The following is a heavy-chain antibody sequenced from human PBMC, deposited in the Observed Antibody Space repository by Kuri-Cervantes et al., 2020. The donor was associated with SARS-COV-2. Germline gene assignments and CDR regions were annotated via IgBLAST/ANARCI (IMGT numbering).Heavy chain of an antibody. CDR1: GFTFSSYA. CDR3: ARGNDYGEDFDY. J-gene: IGHJ4*02. V-gene: IGHV3-30-3*01. Sequence: GESLKISCAASGFTFSSYAMHWVRRAPGKGLEWVAVISYDGSNKYYADSVKGRFTISRDNSKNTLYLQMNSLRAEDTAVYYCARGNDYGEDFDYCGQGTLVTVSS. CDR2: ISYDGSNK. D-gene: IGHD4-17*01.